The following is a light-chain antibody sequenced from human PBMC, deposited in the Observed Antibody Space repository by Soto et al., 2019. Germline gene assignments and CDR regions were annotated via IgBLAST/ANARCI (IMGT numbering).Light chain of an antibody. Sequence: ENVWTQSPGTLSLSPGQRVTLSCRATQSVGSNSFAWYQQKPGQAARLLIYGTSSRPTRIPNRFSGSGSGTDFPLTISRLEPEDFEGYYLQQYASWRPVGPGTKVEI. CDR2: GTS. CDR1: QSVGSNS. CDR3: QQYASWRP. J-gene: IGKJ3*01. V-gene: IGKV3-20*01.